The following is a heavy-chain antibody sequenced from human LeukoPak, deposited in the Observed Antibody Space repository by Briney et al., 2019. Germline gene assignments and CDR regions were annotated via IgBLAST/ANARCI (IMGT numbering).Heavy chain of an antibody. CDR2: INHSGST. Sequence: PSETLSLTCTVSGGSISSYYWSWIRQPPGKGLEWIGEINHSGSTNYNPSLKSRVTISVDMSKNQFSLKLSSVTAAGTAVYYCARGPTVRYCSSTSCPTANGQQDYWGQGTLVTVSS. D-gene: IGHD2-2*01. CDR3: ARGPTVRYCSSTSCPTANGQQDY. CDR1: GGSISSYY. V-gene: IGHV4-34*01. J-gene: IGHJ4*02.